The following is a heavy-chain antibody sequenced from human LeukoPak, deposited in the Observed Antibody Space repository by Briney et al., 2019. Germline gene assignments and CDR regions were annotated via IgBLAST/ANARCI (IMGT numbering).Heavy chain of an antibody. J-gene: IGHJ4*02. V-gene: IGHV3-7*01. Sequence: GGSLRLSCAASGFTFSSYWMSWVRQAPGKGLEWVANIKQDGSEKYYVDSVKGRLTISRDNAKNSLYLQMNSLRAEDTAVYYCARFLRRSYRGPFDYWGQGTLVTVSS. CDR2: IKQDGSEK. CDR1: GFTFSSYW. D-gene: IGHD1-26*01. CDR3: ARFLRRSYRGPFDY.